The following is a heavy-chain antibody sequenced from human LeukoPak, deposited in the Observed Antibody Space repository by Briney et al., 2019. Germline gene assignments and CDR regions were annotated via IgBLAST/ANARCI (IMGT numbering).Heavy chain of an antibody. CDR3: ARGYCSSTSCPNFDY. V-gene: IGHV4-59*01. D-gene: IGHD2-2*01. J-gene: IGHJ4*02. Sequence: SETLSLTCTVSGGSISSYYWSWIRQPPGKGLEWIGYIYYSGSTNYNPSLKSRVTISVDTSKNQFSLKLSSVTAADTAVYYCARGYCSSTSCPNFDYWGQGTLVTVSS. CDR1: GGSISSYY. CDR2: IYYSGST.